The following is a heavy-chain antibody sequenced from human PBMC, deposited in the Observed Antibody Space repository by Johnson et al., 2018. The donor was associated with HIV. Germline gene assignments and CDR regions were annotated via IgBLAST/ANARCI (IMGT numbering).Heavy chain of an antibody. CDR1: GFTFSSYA. D-gene: IGHD4-17*01. Sequence: QVQLVESGGGVVQPGRSLRLSCAASGFTFSSYAMHWVRQAPGKGLEWVAVISYDGSNKYYADSVKGRFTISRDNAKNSLYLQMNSLRAEDTAVYYCVSDYGYHAFDFWGQGTMVTVSS. CDR3: VSDYGYHAFDF. J-gene: IGHJ3*01. CDR2: ISYDGSNK. V-gene: IGHV3-30*04.